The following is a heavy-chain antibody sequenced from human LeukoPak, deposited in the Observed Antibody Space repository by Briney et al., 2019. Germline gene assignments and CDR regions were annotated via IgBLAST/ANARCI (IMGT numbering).Heavy chain of an antibody. D-gene: IGHD2-21*01. CDR1: GGSFSGYY. CDR2: INHSGST. J-gene: IGHJ5*02. V-gene: IGHV4-34*01. Sequence: SETLSLTCAVYGGSFSGYYWSWIRQPPGKGLEWIGEINHSGSTNYNPSLKSRVTISVDTSKNQFSLKLSSVTAADTAVYHCARGGGPAVVIAMWGHWFDPWGQGTLVTVSS. CDR3: ARGGGPAVVIAMWGHWFDP.